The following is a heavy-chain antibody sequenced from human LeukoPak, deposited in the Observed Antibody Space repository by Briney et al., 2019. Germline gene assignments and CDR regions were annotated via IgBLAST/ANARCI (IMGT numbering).Heavy chain of an antibody. CDR1: GYPFKSYG. J-gene: IGHJ4*02. D-gene: IGHD3-3*01. CDR3: ARPYYDEGYFDY. CDR2: ISAYYGNT. Sequence: ASVNSSCKASGYPFKSYGITWARQAPGQGLEWMGWISAYYGNTNYAQNLQGRVTMTTDTSTSTAYTELRSPRSDATAVYYCARPYYDEGYFDYWGQGTLVTVSS. V-gene: IGHV1-18*01.